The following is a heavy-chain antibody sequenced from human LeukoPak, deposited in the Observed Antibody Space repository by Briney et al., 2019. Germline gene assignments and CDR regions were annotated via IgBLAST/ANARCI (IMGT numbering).Heavy chain of an antibody. CDR3: ARERYDYIWGSYSH. V-gene: IGHV3-53*01. CDR2: IYSGGST. CDR1: GFTVSSNY. Sequence: PGGSLRLSCAASGFTVSSNYMSWVRQAPGKGLEWASVIYSGGSTYYADSVKGRFTISRDNSKNTLYLQMNSLRAEDTAVYYCARERYDYIWGSYSHWGQGTLVTVSS. D-gene: IGHD3-16*01. J-gene: IGHJ4*02.